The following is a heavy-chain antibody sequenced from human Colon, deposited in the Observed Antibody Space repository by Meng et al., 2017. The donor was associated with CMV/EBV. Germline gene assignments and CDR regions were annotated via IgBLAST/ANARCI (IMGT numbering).Heavy chain of an antibody. CDR3: VKGHTMINP. CDR2: ISPTGSDT. Sequence: LGQFVGGFVAPCGVLRLSCAASGFIFRYYYMTWIREAPGKGLEWVSYISPTGSDTNYADSVSGRFTISRDNAKNSLFLQMSSLTAEDTAVYYCVKGHTMINPWGQGTLVTVSS. V-gene: IGHV3-11*05. D-gene: IGHD3-16*01. CDR1: GFIFRYYY. J-gene: IGHJ5*02.